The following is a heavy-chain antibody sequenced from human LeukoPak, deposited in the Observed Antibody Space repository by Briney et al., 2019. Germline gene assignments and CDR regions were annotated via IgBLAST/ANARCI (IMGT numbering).Heavy chain of an antibody. D-gene: IGHD6-25*01. CDR1: GYTFTSYG. J-gene: IGHJ3*02. CDR3: ARATVAAAGAFDI. CDR2: ISGYNGNT. V-gene: IGHV1-18*01. Sequence: GASVKVSCKASGYTFTSYGNSWGRQAPGQGLELMGWISGYNGNTNYAQKLQGRVTMTTDTPTSTAYMELRSLRSDDTSVYYCARATVAAAGAFDIWGQGTMVTVS.